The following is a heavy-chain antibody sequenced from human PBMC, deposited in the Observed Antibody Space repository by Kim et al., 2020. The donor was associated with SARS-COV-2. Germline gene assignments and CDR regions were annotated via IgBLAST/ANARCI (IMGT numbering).Heavy chain of an antibody. D-gene: IGHD3-22*01. CDR3: ARDSSNTMMSDY. J-gene: IGHJ4*02. V-gene: IGHV3-21*01. CDR1: GFTFSSYS. Sequence: GGSLRLSCAASGFTFSSYSMNWVRQAPGKGLEWVSSISSSSSYIYYADSVKGRFTISRDNAKNSLYLQMNSLRAEDTAVYYCARDSSNTMMSDYWGQGTLVTVSS. CDR2: ISSSSSYI.